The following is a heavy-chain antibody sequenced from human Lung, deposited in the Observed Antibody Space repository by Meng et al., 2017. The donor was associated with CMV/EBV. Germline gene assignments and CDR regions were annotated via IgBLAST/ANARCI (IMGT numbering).Heavy chain of an antibody. D-gene: IGHD5-18*01. Sequence: SXTXSLXCTVSGSFITTGFHWGWIRQPPGKGLEWIGSIYHSGTTYYNPSLGSRLTMSVDTSKNHFSLKLSSVTAADTAVYYCARANTAMGPFDSWGQGTLVTVSS. V-gene: IGHV4-38-2*02. CDR1: GSFITTGFH. CDR2: IYHSGTT. CDR3: ARANTAMGPFDS. J-gene: IGHJ4*02.